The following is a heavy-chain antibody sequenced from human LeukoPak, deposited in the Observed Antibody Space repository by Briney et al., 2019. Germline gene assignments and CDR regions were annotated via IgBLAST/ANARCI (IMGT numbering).Heavy chain of an antibody. Sequence: GGSLRLSCAASGFTFSTYTMNWVRQAPGKGLEWVSSISWNSRYIFYAESVQERFTISRDNARNSMYLQMNSLTADDTAIYYCALDSLSYGDYRSPNWFDPWGQGTLVTVSS. D-gene: IGHD4-17*01. V-gene: IGHV3-21*06. J-gene: IGHJ5*02. CDR3: ALDSLSYGDYRSPNWFDP. CDR2: ISWNSRYI. CDR1: GFTFSTYT.